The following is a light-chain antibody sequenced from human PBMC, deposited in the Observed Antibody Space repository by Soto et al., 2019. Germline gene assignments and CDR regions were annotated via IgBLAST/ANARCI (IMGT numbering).Light chain of an antibody. CDR2: EVS. J-gene: IGKJ5*01. Sequence: DVVMTQTPLSLAVAPGQPASISWKSSQGLLHITGDTFLSWYLEKPGQSPQLLIYEVSTRVSGVPARFSGSGSGTDFTLAISRVETDDVGIYYCLQSTQLPPTFGQGTRLEIK. V-gene: IGKV2D-29*02. CDR1: QGLLHITGDTF. CDR3: LQSTQLPPT.